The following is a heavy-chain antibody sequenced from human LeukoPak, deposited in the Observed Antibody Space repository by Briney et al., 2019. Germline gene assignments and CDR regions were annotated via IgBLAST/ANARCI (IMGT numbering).Heavy chain of an antibody. CDR2: VSGSGGST. D-gene: IGHD4-17*01. CDR3: AKNGVPVRI. Sequence: GGSLRLSWAASGFTFSTYAMSWVRQAPGKGLEWVSAVSGSGGSTYYADSVKGRFTISRDNSKSTLYLQMNSLRVEDTAVYYCAKNGVPVRIWGQGTLVTVSS. CDR1: GFTFSTYA. V-gene: IGHV3-23*01. J-gene: IGHJ4*02.